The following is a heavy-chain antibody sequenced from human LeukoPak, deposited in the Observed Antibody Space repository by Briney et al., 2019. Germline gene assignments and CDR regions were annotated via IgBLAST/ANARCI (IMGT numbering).Heavy chain of an antibody. Sequence: GGSLRLSCSASGFTFSSYAMSWVRQAPGKGLEWVSAISGSGGSTYYADSVKGRFTISRDNSKNTLYLQMNSLRAEDTAVYYCAKVLGSGSYSFDYWGQGTLVTASS. V-gene: IGHV3-23*01. D-gene: IGHD3-10*01. J-gene: IGHJ4*02. CDR2: ISGSGGST. CDR3: AKVLGSGSYSFDY. CDR1: GFTFSSYA.